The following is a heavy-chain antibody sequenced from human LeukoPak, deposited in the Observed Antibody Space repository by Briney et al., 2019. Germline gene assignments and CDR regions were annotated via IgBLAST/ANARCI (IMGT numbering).Heavy chain of an antibody. J-gene: IGHJ4*02. CDR1: GFTFTRSA. D-gene: IGHD2-2*01. CDR3: ARGGRWAYCSSTSCYYY. Sequence: SVKVSCKASGFTFTRSAMQWVRQARGQRLEWIGWIVVGSGNTKYAQKFQERVTITRDMSTGTAYMELSSLRSEDTAVYYCARGGRWAYCSSTSCYYYWGQGTLVTVSS. V-gene: IGHV1-58*02. CDR2: IVVGSGNT.